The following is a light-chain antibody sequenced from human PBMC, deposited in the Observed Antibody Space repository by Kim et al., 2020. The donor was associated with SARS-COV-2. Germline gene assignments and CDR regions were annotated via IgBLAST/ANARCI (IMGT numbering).Light chain of an antibody. V-gene: IGLV2-11*01. CDR1: SSDVGRYTS. CDR2: DVT. Sequence: QSALTQPRSVSGSPGQSVTISCTGTSSDVGRYTSVSWYQQHPGKAPKLMISDVTDRPSGFPDRFSGFKSGNTASLTISGLQAEDEADYYCCSYAGRYTWIFGGGTQLTVL. CDR3: CSYAGRYTWI. J-gene: IGLJ2*01.